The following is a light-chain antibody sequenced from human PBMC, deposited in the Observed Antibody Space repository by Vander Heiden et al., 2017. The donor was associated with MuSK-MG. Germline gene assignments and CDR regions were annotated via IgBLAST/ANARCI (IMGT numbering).Light chain of an antibody. V-gene: IGKV1-39*01. Sequence: DIQMTQSPSPLSASVGDRVTITCRASQSISSYLNWYQQKPGKAPKLLIYAASSLQSGVPSRFSGSGSGTDFTLTISSLQPEDFATYYCQQCDSAPPSTFGQGTKLEIK. CDR3: QQCDSAPPST. CDR1: QSISSY. J-gene: IGKJ2*02. CDR2: AAS.